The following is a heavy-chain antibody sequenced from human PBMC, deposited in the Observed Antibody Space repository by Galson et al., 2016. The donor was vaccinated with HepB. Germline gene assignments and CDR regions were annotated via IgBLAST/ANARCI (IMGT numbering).Heavy chain of an antibody. Sequence: QSGAEVKKPGESLKISCKGSGYSFTSCWIGWVRQMPGKGLEWMGIIYHDDSDTRYSPSFQGQVTISADKSISTAYLQWSRLKAAETAVYYCARLVTTVTPIDYWGQGTLVTVSS. D-gene: IGHD4-17*01. J-gene: IGHJ4*02. CDR2: IYHDDSDT. V-gene: IGHV5-51*01. CDR1: GYSFTSCW. CDR3: ARLVTTVTPIDY.